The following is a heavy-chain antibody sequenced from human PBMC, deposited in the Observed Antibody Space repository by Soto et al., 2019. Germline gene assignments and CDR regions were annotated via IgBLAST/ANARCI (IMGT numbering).Heavy chain of an antibody. CDR2: IYYSGST. J-gene: IGHJ4*02. D-gene: IGHD4-17*01. Sequence: SETLSLTCTVSGGSISSYYWSWIRQPPGKGLEWIGYIYYSGSTNYNPSLKSRVTISVDTSKNQFSLKLSSVTAADTAVYYCARETTTVTTVRYFDYWGQGTLVTVSS. V-gene: IGHV4-59*01. CDR1: GGSISSYY. CDR3: ARETTTVTTVRYFDY.